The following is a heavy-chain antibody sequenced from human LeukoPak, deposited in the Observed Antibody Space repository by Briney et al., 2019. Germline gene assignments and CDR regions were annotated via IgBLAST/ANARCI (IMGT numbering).Heavy chain of an antibody. CDR2: INSDGSST. V-gene: IGHV3-74*01. CDR3: AREDDSSAYTPQYFDY. Sequence: GGSLRLSCAASGFTFSTYWMHWVRQAPGKGLVWVSRINSDGSSTSYGDSVKGRFTISRDNAKNTLFLQVNSLRAEDTAVYYCAREDDSSAYTPQYFDYWGQGTLVTVSS. J-gene: IGHJ4*02. D-gene: IGHD3-22*01. CDR1: GFTFSTYW.